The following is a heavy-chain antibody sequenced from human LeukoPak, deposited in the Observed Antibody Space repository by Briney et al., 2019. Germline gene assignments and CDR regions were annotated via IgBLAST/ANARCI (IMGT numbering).Heavy chain of an antibody. Sequence: ASVKVSCKASGYTFTSYAMHWVRQAPGQRLEWMGWINAGNGNTNYSQKFQGRVTITRDTSASTAYMELSSLRSEDTAVYYCARGGKWIPNDAFDIWGQGTMVTVSS. J-gene: IGHJ3*02. D-gene: IGHD5-18*01. CDR2: INAGNGNT. CDR3: ARGGKWIPNDAFDI. CDR1: GYTFTSYA. V-gene: IGHV1-3*01.